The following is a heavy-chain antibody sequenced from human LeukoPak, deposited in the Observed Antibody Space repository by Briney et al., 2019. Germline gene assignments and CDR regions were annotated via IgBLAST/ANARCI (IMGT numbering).Heavy chain of an antibody. V-gene: IGHV4-38-2*02. Sequence: PSETLSLTCTVSGYSISSGYYWGWIRQPPGKGLEWIGSIYRSGSTYYNPSLKSRVTISVDTSKNQFSLKLSSVTAADTAVYYCARLGVLLWFGEPPRWNWFDPWGQGTLVTVSS. CDR1: GYSISSGYY. D-gene: IGHD3-10*01. CDR3: ARLGVLLWFGEPPRWNWFDP. CDR2: IYRSGST. J-gene: IGHJ5*02.